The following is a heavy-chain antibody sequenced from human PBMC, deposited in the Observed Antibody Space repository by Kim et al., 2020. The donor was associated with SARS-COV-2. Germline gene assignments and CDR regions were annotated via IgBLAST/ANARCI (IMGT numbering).Heavy chain of an antibody. D-gene: IGHD6-13*01. J-gene: IGHJ4*02. CDR3: GRDYSD. CDR1: GFPFNQYW. V-gene: IGHV3-7*01. Sequence: GGSLRLSCAASGFPFNQYWMSWVRQVPGKGLEWVANIKEDGREKYYVDSVKGRFTISRDNAKNSLYLQMNSLRAEDTAVYFCGRDYSDWGQGTLVTVSS. CDR2: IKEDGREK.